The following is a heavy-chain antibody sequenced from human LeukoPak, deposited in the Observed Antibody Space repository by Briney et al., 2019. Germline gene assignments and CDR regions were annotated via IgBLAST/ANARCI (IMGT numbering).Heavy chain of an antibody. J-gene: IGHJ6*02. CDR2: ISSSSSTI. D-gene: IGHD3-3*01. CDR3: ARDQVLRFLEWLPTPYYYYGMDV. V-gene: IGHV3-48*02. CDR1: GFTFSSYS. Sequence: PGGSLRLSCAASGFTFSSYSMNWVRQAPGKGLEWVSYISSSSSTIYYADSVKGRFTISGDNAKNSLYLQMNSLRDEDTAVYYCARDQVLRFLEWLPTPYYYYGMDVWGQGTTVTVSS.